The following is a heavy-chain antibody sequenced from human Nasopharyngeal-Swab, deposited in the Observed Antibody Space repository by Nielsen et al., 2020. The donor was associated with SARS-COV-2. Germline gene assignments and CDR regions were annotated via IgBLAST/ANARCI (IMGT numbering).Heavy chain of an antibody. V-gene: IGHV3-30*18. J-gene: IGHJ4*02. D-gene: IGHD3-10*01. CDR1: GFTFSSYG. CDR3: AKDPFGN. CDR2: ISYDGSNK. Sequence: GESLKISCAASGFTFSSYGMHWVRQAPGKGLEWVAVISYDGSNKYYADSVKGRFTISRDNSKNTLYLQMNSLRAEDTAVYYCAKDPFGNWGQGTLVTVSS.